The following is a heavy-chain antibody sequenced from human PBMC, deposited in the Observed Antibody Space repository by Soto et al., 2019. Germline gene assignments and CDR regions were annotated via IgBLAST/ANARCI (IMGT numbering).Heavy chain of an antibody. D-gene: IGHD3-16*01. CDR2: IDSSGTT. Sequence: QVQLQESGPGLVKPSQTLSLSCSVSGVSVTTSGHYWNWVRQRPGRGLEWIGYIDSSGTTYYNPSLKTRLAMSVEPSTSQISLNLNSVTAADTALYFCALGMFMDVWGRGTAFTVSS. J-gene: IGHJ6*03. CDR1: GVSVTTSGHY. V-gene: IGHV4-31*03. CDR3: ALGMFMDV.